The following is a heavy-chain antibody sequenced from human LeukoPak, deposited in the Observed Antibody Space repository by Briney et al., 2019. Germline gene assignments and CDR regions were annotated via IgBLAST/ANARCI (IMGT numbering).Heavy chain of an antibody. Sequence: ASVKVSCKASGYTFTSYYMHWVRQAPGQGLEWMGIINPSGGSTSYAQKFQGRVTMTRDTSTSTVYMELSSLRAEDTAIYYCAKDEQPDYYYYYYMDVWGKGTTVTVSS. CDR2: INPSGGST. CDR1: GYTFTSYY. V-gene: IGHV1-46*01. D-gene: IGHD6-13*01. J-gene: IGHJ6*03. CDR3: AKDEQPDYYYYYYMDV.